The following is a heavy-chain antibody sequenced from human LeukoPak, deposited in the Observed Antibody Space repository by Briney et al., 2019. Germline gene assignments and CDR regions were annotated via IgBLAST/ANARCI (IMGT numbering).Heavy chain of an antibody. V-gene: IGHV3-7*01. CDR3: ARDRGWQQFDY. CDR2: IKADGSGE. D-gene: IGHD3-10*01. Sequence: GGSLRLSCVASGFTFSSSWMTWVRQAPGMGLERVANIKADGSGEYYVDSVRGRFSISRDNAMNSLYSELNSLRAEDTGVYFCARDRGWQQFDYWGQGTLVTVSS. CDR1: GFTFSSSW. J-gene: IGHJ4*01.